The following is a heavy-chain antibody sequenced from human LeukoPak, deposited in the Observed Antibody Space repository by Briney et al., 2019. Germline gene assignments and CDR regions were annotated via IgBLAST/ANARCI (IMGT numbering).Heavy chain of an antibody. D-gene: IGHD1-14*01. V-gene: IGHV4-59*01. CDR2: IYYSGST. CDR1: GGSISSYY. CDR3: AAVPVRAPRPLDY. Sequence: SETLSLTCTVSGGSISSYYWSWIRQPPGKGLEWIGYIYYSGSTNYNPSLKSRVTISVDTSKNQFSLKLSSVTAADTAVCYCAAVPVRAPRPLDYWGQGTLVTVSS. J-gene: IGHJ4*02.